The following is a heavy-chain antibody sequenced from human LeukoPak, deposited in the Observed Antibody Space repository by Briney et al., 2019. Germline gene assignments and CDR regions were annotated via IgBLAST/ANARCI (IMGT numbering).Heavy chain of an antibody. V-gene: IGHV4-34*01. D-gene: IGHD3-16*01. CDR3: ARVGGTGFPKD. J-gene: IGHJ4*02. CDR2: INHSGST. CDR1: GGSFGGYY. Sequence: SETLSLTCAVYGGSFGGYYWSWIRQPPGKGLEWIGEINHSGSTNYNPSLKSRVTISVDTSKNQFSLKLSSVTAADTAVYYCARVGGTGFPKDWGQGTLVTVSS.